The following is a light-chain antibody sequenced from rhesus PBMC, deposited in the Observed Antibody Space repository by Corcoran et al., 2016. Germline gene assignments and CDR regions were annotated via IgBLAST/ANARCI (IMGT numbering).Light chain of an antibody. CDR1: QDIRSY. V-gene: IGKV1-28*02. CDR2: GAT. Sequence: DIQMTRSPSSLSASVGDTVTITCRASQDIRSYLNWFQQKPGKAPRHLLYGATPFQTGVPSRFSGRGSGTDFTLTISSLPPEDLATYYCQQFKDYPLTFGGGTKVEIK. CDR3: QQFKDYPLT. J-gene: IGKJ4*01.